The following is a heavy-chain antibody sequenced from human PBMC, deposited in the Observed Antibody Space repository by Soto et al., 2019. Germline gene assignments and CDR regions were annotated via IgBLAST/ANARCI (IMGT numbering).Heavy chain of an antibody. Sequence: SETLSLTCTVSGGSISSYYWSWIRQPPGKGLEWIGYIYYSGSTNYNPSLKSRVTISVDTSKNQFSLKLSSVTAADTAVYYCARDSYSGSGGFYFDYWGQGTLVTVS. V-gene: IGHV4-59*01. CDR1: GGSISSYY. CDR2: IYYSGST. D-gene: IGHD1-26*01. CDR3: ARDSYSGSGGFYFDY. J-gene: IGHJ4*02.